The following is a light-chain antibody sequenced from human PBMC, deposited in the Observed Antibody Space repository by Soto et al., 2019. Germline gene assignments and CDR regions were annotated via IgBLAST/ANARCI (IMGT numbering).Light chain of an antibody. CDR2: AAS. Sequence: IQITQSQSAEPASVRHIVTITSQASQRISNYLNWYQQKPGRAPKLLIYAASSLQSGVPSRFSGSGSGTDFTLTISSLQAEDFATYYCQQSYSTPFTVGQGTRLEIK. CDR3: QQSYSTPFT. V-gene: IGKV1-39*01. J-gene: IGKJ5*01. CDR1: QRISNY.